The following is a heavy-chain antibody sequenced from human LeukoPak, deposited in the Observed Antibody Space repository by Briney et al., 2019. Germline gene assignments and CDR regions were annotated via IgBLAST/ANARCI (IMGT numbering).Heavy chain of an antibody. D-gene: IGHD2-2*03. Sequence: PGGSLRLSCAASGFTFSSYEMNWVRQAPGKGLEWVSYISSSGSTIYYADSVKGRFTISRDNAKNSLYLQMNSLRAEDTAVYYCAGDGPGYCSSTSCYYYFDYWGQGTLVTVSS. V-gene: IGHV3-48*03. CDR1: GFTFSSYE. CDR3: AGDGPGYCSSTSCYYYFDY. J-gene: IGHJ4*02. CDR2: ISSSGSTI.